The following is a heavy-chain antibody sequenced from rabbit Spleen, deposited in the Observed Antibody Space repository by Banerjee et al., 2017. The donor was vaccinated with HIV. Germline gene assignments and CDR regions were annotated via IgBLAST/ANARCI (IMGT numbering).Heavy chain of an antibody. Sequence: QEQLEESGGDLVKPEGSLTLTCTASGFSFSSSYWICWVRQAPGKGLEWIACIYAGSSSGFTYSATWAKGRFTCSKTSSTTVTLQMTSLTVADTATYFCARDTGSSFSSYGMDLWGPGTLVTVS. J-gene: IGHJ6*01. V-gene: IGHV1S45*01. CDR1: GFSFSSSYW. CDR3: ARDTGSSFSSYGMDL. D-gene: IGHD8-1*01. CDR2: IYAGSSSGFT.